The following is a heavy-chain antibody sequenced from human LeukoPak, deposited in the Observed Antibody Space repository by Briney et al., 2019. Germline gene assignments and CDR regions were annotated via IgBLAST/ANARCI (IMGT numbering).Heavy chain of an antibody. CDR1: GFTFSSYS. V-gene: IGHV3-21*01. D-gene: IGHD3-16*01. J-gene: IGHJ4*02. CDR3: ARDGGSGNPVFVHDY. Sequence: PGGSLRLSCAASGFTFSSYSMNWVRQAPGKGLEWVSSISSSSSYIYYADSVKGRFTISRDNAKNSLYLQMNSLRAEDTAVYYCARDGGSGNPVFVHDYWGQGTLSPSPQ. CDR2: ISSSSSYI.